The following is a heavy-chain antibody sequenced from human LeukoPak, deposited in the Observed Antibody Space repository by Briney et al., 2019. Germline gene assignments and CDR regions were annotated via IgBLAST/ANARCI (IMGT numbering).Heavy chain of an antibody. J-gene: IGHJ4*02. CDR3: ARVGSGYTFDY. Sequence: ETLSLTCTVSGGSISSYYWSWIRQPPGKGLEWIGYIYHRGSTNYNPSLKSRVTISVDTSKNQFSLKLSSVTAADTAVYYCARVGSGYTFDYWGQGTLVTASS. V-gene: IGHV4-59*01. CDR1: GGSISSYY. D-gene: IGHD3-22*01. CDR2: IYHRGST.